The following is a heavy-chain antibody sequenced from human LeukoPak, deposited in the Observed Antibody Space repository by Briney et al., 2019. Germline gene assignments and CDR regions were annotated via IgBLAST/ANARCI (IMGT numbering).Heavy chain of an antibody. CDR1: GFTFSSYA. Sequence: GSLRLSCAASGFTFSSYAMNWVRQAPGKGLEWVSGISGSADSTYYADSVKGRFTISRDISRNTLYLQMNSLRAEDTAVYYCAKDSGHSSSWYYWGQGTLVTVSS. V-gene: IGHV3-23*01. CDR3: AKDSGHSSSWYY. CDR2: ISGSADST. D-gene: IGHD6-13*01. J-gene: IGHJ4*02.